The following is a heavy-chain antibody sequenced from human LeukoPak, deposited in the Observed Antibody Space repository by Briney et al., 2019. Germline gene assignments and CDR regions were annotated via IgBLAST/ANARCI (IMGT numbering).Heavy chain of an antibody. CDR2: INPNSGGT. V-gene: IGHV1-2*02. J-gene: IGHJ4*02. CDR1: GYTFTGYY. D-gene: IGHD3-22*01. CDR3: ARPYYDSSGYYSPFDY. Sequence: ASVKVSCKASGYTFTGYYMHWVRQVPGQGLEWMGWINPNSGGTNYAQKFQGRVTMTRDTSVSTAYMELSRLRSDDTAVYYCARPYYDSSGYYSPFDYWGQGTLVTVSS.